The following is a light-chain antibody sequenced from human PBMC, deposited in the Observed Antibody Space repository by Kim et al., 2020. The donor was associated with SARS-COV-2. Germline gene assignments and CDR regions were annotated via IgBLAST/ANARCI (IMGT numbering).Light chain of an antibody. J-gene: IGLJ3*02. CDR3: STYDDYLRGPV. V-gene: IGLV1-47*01. CDR2: KTT. CDR1: RRNMSIHS. Sequence: QSVLTQPPSVSGTPGQEVTISCSGSRRNMSIHSVFWYRHVPGTAPKLLIYKTTERPSGVPDRFSGSKSATSASLAISGLRVDDEADYYCSTYDDYLRGPVFGGGTQLTVL.